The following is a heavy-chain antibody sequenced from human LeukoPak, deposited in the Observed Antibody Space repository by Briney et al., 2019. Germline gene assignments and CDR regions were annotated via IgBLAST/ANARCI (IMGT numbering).Heavy chain of an antibody. V-gene: IGHV1-18*01. CDR3: ARDHIAVAGTEPFDY. CDR1: GYTFTSYG. D-gene: IGHD6-19*01. CDR2: ISAYNGNT. J-gene: IGHJ4*02. Sequence: ASVKVSCKASGYTFTSYGISWVRQAPGQGLEWMGWISAYNGNTNYAQKLQGRVTMTTDTSTSTAYMELRSLRSDDTAVYYCARDHIAVAGTEPFDYWGQGTLVTVSS.